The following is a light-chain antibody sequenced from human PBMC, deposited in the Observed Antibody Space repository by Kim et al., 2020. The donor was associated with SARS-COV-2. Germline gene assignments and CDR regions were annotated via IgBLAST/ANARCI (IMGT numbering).Light chain of an antibody. CDR3: QHYNSYWSV. Sequence: ESVGHRVTTTCRTSQSISSRLACDQQKTGKAPKVLIYDDSRLERGVPSRFSGSGSGTEFTLTISSRQPDDFASYYCQHYNSYWSVFGGGTKVDIK. V-gene: IGKV1-5*01. J-gene: IGKJ4*01. CDR2: DDS. CDR1: QSISSR.